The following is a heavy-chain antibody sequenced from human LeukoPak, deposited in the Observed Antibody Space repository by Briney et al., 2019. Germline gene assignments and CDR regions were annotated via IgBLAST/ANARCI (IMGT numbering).Heavy chain of an antibody. CDR2: ISYDGSNT. V-gene: IGHV3-30*18. CDR1: GFTFSSYG. J-gene: IGHJ1*01. CDR3: AKPLTTIVASFFFPH. Sequence: GGSLRLSCAASGFTFSSYGMHWVRQAPGKGLEWGAVISYDGSNTYYADSVTSRLTISRDTSKNTMYLQMNSLRAEDTAVYYCAKPLTTIVASFFFPHWGQGTLVTVHS. D-gene: IGHD3-22*01.